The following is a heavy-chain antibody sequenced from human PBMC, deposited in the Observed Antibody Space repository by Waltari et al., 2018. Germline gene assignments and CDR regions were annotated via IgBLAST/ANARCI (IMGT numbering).Heavy chain of an antibody. CDR1: GGSFSGYY. J-gene: IGHJ5*02. Sequence: QVQLQQWGAGLLKPSETLSLTCAVYGGSFSGYYWIWIRQPPGKGLEWIGEINHSGSTNYNPSLKSRVTISVDTSKNQFSLKLSSVTAADTAVYYCASRSSSSLFWFDPWGQGTLVTVSS. CDR2: INHSGST. CDR3: ASRSSSSLFWFDP. D-gene: IGHD6-6*01. V-gene: IGHV4-34*01.